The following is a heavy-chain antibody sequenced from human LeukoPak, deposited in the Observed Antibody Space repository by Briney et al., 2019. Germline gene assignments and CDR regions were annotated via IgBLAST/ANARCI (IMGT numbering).Heavy chain of an antibody. CDR3: ARAPSIQLWFDY. Sequence: PSETLSLTCTVSGGSISSYYWSWIRQPPGKGLEWIGYIYYSGSTNYNPSLKSRVTISVDTSKNQFSLKLSSVTAADTAVYYCARAPSIQLWFDYWGQGTLVTVSS. CDR2: IYYSGST. D-gene: IGHD5-18*01. V-gene: IGHV4-59*01. J-gene: IGHJ4*02. CDR1: GGSISSYY.